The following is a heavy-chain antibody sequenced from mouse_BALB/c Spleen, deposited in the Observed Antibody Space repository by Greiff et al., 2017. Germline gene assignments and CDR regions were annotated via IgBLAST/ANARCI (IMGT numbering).Heavy chain of an antibody. CDR3: ARDYRYDGDYYYYFDY. J-gene: IGHJ2*01. CDR1: GYSITSDYA. D-gene: IGHD2-14*01. CDR2: ISYSGST. V-gene: IGHV3-2*02. Sequence: DVKLVESGPGLVKPSQSLSLTCTVTGYSITSDYAWNWIRQFPGNKLEWMGYISYSGSTSYNPSLKSRISITRDTSKNQFFLQLNSVTTEDTATYYCARDYRYDGDYYYYFDYWGQGTTLTVSS.